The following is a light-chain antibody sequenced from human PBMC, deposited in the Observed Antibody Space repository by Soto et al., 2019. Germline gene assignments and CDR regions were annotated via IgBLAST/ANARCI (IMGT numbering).Light chain of an antibody. V-gene: IGLV2-8*01. CDR2: EVT. J-gene: IGLJ2*01. CDR3: SSFAGGGNPVL. Sequence: QSALTQPPSASGSLGQSVTISCTGTSSDVGGYNYVSWQQQRPGKAPKVMIYEVTKRPPGVPDRFSGSKSGNTASLTVSGLQAEDEADYYCSSFAGGGNPVLLGGGTKLTVL. CDR1: SSDVGGYNY.